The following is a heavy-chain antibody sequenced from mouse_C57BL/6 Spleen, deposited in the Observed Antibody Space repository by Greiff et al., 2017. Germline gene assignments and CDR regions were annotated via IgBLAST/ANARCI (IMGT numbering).Heavy chain of an antibody. D-gene: IGHD1-1*01. CDR2: ISNGGGST. Sequence: EVHLVESGGGLVQPGGSLKLSCAASGFTFSDYYMYWVRQTPEKRLEWVAYISNGGGSTYYPDTVKGRFTISRDNAKNTLYLQMSRLKSEDTAMYYCARQRYYGSSYFDYWGQGTTLTVSS. J-gene: IGHJ2*01. CDR1: GFTFSDYY. V-gene: IGHV5-12*01. CDR3: ARQRYYGSSYFDY.